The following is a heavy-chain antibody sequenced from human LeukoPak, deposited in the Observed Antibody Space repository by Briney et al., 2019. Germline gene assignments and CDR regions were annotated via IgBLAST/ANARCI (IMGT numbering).Heavy chain of an antibody. CDR1: GYTFTSYG. J-gene: IGHJ6*03. V-gene: IGHV1-18*01. CDR2: ISPYNGNT. CDR3: ARSVVGATGSDYMDV. D-gene: IGHD1-26*01. Sequence: ASVKVSCKASGYTFTSYGISWVRQAPGQGLEWMGWISPYNGNTNYAQKLQGRVTMTTDTSTSTAYMELRSLRSDDTAVYYCARSVVGATGSDYMDVWGKGTTVTVSS.